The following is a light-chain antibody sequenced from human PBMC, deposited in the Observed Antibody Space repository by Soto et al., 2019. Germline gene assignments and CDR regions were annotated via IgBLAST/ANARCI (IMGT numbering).Light chain of an antibody. J-gene: IGKJ4*01. CDR1: QDISNH. CDR2: DAS. CDR3: QQHHSLPLT. V-gene: IGKV1-33*01. Sequence: DIQMTQSPSSLSASVGDRVTVTCQASQDISNHLSWYQQKPGKAPKLLIYDASNLETGVPSGFSGSGSGTDFTFTISSLQPENVATYYCQQHHSLPLTFGGGTKVDIK.